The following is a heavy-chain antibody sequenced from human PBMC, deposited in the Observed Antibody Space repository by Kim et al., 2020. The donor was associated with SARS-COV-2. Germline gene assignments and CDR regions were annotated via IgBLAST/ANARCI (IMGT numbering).Heavy chain of an antibody. V-gene: IGHV3-21*01. CDR1: GFTFSSYS. Sequence: GGSLRLSCAASGFTFSSYSMNWVRQAPGKGLEWVSSISSSSSYIYYADSVKGRFTISRDNAKNSLYLQMNSLRAEDTAVYYCARDLPSGVNFVLGNYYYYGMDVWGQGTTVTVSS. J-gene: IGHJ6*02. CDR2: ISSSSSYI. CDR3: ARDLPSGVNFVLGNYYYYGMDV. D-gene: IGHD2-8*01.